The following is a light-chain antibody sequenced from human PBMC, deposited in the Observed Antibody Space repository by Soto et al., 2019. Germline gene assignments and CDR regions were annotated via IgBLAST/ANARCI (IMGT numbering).Light chain of an antibody. CDR3: QQYHNWPPQYT. CDR2: GAS. CDR1: QTVASN. Sequence: EIVMTQSPASLSVSPGDGATVSCRASQTVASNLAWYQQKPGQGPRLLIHGASTRAAGVPARFSGSGSGTDFTLTISSLQSEDFAVYYCQQYHNWPPQYTFGQGTKLQIK. V-gene: IGKV3-15*01. J-gene: IGKJ2*01.